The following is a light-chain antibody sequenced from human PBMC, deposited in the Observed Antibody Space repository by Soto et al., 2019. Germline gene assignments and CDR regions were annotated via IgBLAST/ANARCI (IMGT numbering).Light chain of an antibody. CDR3: QQYRNWPLT. CDR2: GAS. J-gene: IGKJ4*01. Sequence: EIVMTQSPSTLCLSPGERATLSCRASESVSSSLAWYQHKPGQSPRLLIYGASTRATNIAARFSGSGSGTEFTLTISSLQSEDFAVYYCQQYRNWPLTFGGGTKVDIK. CDR1: ESVSSS. V-gene: IGKV3-15*01.